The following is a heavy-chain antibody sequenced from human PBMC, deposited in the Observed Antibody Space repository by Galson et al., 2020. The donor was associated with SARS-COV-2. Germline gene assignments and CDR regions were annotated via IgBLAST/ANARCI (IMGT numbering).Heavy chain of an antibody. Sequence: SEPLSLTCTVSGVSITGGSDYWSWIRQPAGTGLEFVGRMYTGGTTDYNPSLKSRATISVDASTNQFFLQLKSVTAADTAVYYCARGPLLIRSYFYSWGQGALVTVSS. CDR1: GVSITGGSDY. D-gene: IGHD3-10*01. CDR2: MYTGGTT. J-gene: IGHJ4*02. CDR3: ARGPLLIRSYFYS. V-gene: IGHV4-61*02.